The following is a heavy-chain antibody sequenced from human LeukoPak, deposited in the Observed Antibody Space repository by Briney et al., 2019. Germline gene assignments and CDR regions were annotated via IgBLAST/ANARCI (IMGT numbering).Heavy chain of an antibody. CDR1: GFTFSSYG. J-gene: IGHJ4*02. CDR3: AKPLVAYDSSEDVDY. CDR2: ISYDGSNK. D-gene: IGHD6-25*01. Sequence: GGSLRLSCAASGFTFSSYGMHWVRQAPGKGLEWVAVISYDGSNKYYADSVKGRFTISRDNSKNTLYLQMNSLRAEDTAVYYCAKPLVAYDSSEDVDYWGQGTLVTVSS. V-gene: IGHV3-30*18.